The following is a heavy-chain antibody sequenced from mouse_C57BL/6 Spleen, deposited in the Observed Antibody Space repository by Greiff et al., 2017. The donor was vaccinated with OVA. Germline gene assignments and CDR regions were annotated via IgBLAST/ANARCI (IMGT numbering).Heavy chain of an antibody. D-gene: IGHD4-1*01. Sequence: VKLQESGPGLVAPSQSLSITCTVSGFSLTSYAISWVRQPPGKGLEWLGVIWTGGGTNYNSALKSRLSISKDNSKSQVFLKMYRLQTDDTARYSCARGTGTYFDVWGTGTTVTVSS. CDR2: IWTGGGT. CDR3: ARGTGTYFDV. V-gene: IGHV2-9-1*01. J-gene: IGHJ1*03. CDR1: GFSLTSYA.